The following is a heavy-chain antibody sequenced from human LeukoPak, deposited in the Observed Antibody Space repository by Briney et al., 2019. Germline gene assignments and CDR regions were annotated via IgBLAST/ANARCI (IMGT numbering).Heavy chain of an antibody. CDR3: AKPGSAAAAGTVGY. CDR1: GYTFTCYY. V-gene: IGHV1-2*02. Sequence: GASVKVSCKASGYTFTCYYMHWVRQAPGQGLEWMGWINPNSGGTNYAQKFQGRVTMTRDTSISTAYMELSRLRSDDTAVYYCAKPGSAAAAGTVGYWGQGTLVTVSS. D-gene: IGHD6-13*01. CDR2: INPNSGGT. J-gene: IGHJ4*02.